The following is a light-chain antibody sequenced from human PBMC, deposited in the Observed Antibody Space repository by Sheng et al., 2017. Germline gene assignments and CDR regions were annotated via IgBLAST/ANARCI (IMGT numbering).Light chain of an antibody. V-gene: IGLV2-14*03. J-gene: IGLJ1*01. CDR1: SSDIGGYNY. Sequence: QSALAQPASVSGSPGQSITISCTGTSSDIGGYNYVCWYQQHPGKAPKLMIYDVSNRPSGVSNRFSGSKSGNTASLTISGLQTEDEADYYCTSYTTSSTFVFGTGTKVTVL. CDR2: DVS. CDR3: TSYTTSSTFV.